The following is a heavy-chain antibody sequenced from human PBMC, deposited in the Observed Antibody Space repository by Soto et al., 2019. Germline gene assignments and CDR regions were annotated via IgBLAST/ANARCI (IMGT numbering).Heavy chain of an antibody. CDR2: INHSGST. D-gene: IGHD5-12*01. CDR1: GGSFSGYY. CDR3: ARDPLAATGIRPITFDI. J-gene: IGHJ3*02. V-gene: IGHV4-34*01. Sequence: SETLSLTCAVYGGSFSGYYWSWIRQPPGKGLEWIGEINHSGSTNYNPSLKSRVTISVDTSKNQFSLKLSSVTAADTAVYYWARDPLAATGIRPITFDIWGQGTMVTVSS.